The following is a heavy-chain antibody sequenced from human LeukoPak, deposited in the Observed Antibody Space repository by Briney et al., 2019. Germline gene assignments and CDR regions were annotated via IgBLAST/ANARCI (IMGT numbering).Heavy chain of an antibody. J-gene: IGHJ4*02. V-gene: IGHV4-39*01. D-gene: IGHD5-18*01. Sequence: SETLSLTCTVSGSSISSFYWGWMRQPPGKGLEWIGTTYYSGTTYYNPSLKSRVTISLDTPKNQFSLRLNSVTAADTAVYYCARHGRGYSYGYLEYYFDNWGQGTLVTVSS. CDR2: TYYSGTT. CDR1: GSSISSFY. CDR3: ARHGRGYSYGYLEYYFDN.